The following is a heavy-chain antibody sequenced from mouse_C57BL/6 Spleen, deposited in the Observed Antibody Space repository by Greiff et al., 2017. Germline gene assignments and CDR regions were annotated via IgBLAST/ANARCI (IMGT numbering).Heavy chain of an antibody. J-gene: IGHJ2*01. V-gene: IGHV1-72*01. CDR1: GYTFTSYW. D-gene: IGHD1-1*01. CDR3: ARGDYGSSRRGSFDY. CDR2: IDPNRGGT. Sequence: QVQLQQSGAELVKPGASVKLSCKASGYTFTSYWMHWVKQRPGRGLEWIGRIDPNRGGTKYNEKFKSKATLTVDKPSSTAYMQLSSLTSEDSAVYYCARGDYGSSRRGSFDYWGQGTTLTVSS.